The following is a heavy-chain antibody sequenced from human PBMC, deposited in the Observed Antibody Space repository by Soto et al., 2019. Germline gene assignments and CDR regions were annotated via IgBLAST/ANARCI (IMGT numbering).Heavy chain of an antibody. CDR1: GGSVSSGAYY. V-gene: IGHV4-31*03. CDR2: IYYSGST. D-gene: IGHD5-12*01. J-gene: IGHJ3*02. CDR3: ARARLRAVYAFDI. Sequence: SETLSLTCTVSGGSVSSGAYYWTWIRQRPGKGLEWIGYIYYSGSTYYSPSLKSRLSISLDTSKNQFSLRLSSVTAADTAMYYCARARLRAVYAFDIRGQGTTVTVSS.